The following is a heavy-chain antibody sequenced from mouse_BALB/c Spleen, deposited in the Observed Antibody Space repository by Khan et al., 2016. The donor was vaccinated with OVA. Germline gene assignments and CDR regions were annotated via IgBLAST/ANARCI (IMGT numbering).Heavy chain of an antibody. D-gene: IGHD1-1*01. V-gene: IGHV1-7*01. Sequence: QVQLQQPGAELAKPGASVMMSCKASGYTFSTHWIHWVKQRPGQGLEWIGYINPSTGYNEYNQKFKDKATLTADKSSTTAYMQLSSLTSADSAVYFCSTSGHYGDNYYFAMDYWGQGTSVTVSS. CDR3: STSGHYGDNYYFAMDY. J-gene: IGHJ4*01. CDR1: GYTFSTHW. CDR2: INPSTGYN.